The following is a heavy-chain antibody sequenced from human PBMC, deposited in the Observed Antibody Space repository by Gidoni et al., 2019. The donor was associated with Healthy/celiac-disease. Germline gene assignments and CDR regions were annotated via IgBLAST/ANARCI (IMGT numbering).Heavy chain of an antibody. J-gene: IGHJ6*03. V-gene: IGHV1-69*01. CDR3: ARGREYSSSNPPRVYYYYYMDV. D-gene: IGHD6-6*01. CDR1: GGTFSSYA. Sequence: QVQLVQSGAEVKKPGSSVKVSCKASGGTFSSYAISWVRQAPGQGLEWMGGIIPIFGTANYAQKFQGRVTITADESTSTAYMELSSLRSEDTAVYYCARGREYSSSNPPRVYYYYYMDVWGKGTTVTVSS. CDR2: IIPIFGTA.